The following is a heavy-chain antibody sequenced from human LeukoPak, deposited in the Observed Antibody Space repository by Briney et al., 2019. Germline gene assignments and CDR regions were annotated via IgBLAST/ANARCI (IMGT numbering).Heavy chain of an antibody. V-gene: IGHV3-74*01. J-gene: IGHJ4*02. D-gene: IGHD3-22*01. CDR2: LKTDGSIA. Sequence: HPGGSLRLSCAASGFSFSFYWMHWVRQAPGKGPVWVSRLKTDGSIADYADSVKGRFTISRDNAKNTLYLQMNSLRAEDTAVYYCARGIIGYYDSSGYCDYWGQGTLVTVSS. CDR1: GFSFSFYW. CDR3: ARGIIGYYDSSGYCDY.